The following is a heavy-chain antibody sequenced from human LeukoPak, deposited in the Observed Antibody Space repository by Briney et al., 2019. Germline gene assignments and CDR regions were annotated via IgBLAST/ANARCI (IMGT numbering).Heavy chain of an antibody. D-gene: IGHD1-26*01. Sequence: GASVKVSCKASGYTFTSYDINWVRQATGQGLEWMGWMNPNSGLTGYAQKFQGRVTMTRNTSISTAYMELSSLISDDTAVYYCARGVGGSYYVGGSQTDNNDYWGQGTLVTVSS. CDR1: GYTFTSYD. CDR3: ARGVGGSYYVGGSQTDNNDY. V-gene: IGHV1-8*01. CDR2: MNPNSGLT. J-gene: IGHJ4*02.